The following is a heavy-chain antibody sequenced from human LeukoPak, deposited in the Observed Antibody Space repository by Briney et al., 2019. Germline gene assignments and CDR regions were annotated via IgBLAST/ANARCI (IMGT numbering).Heavy chain of an antibody. D-gene: IGHD1-1*01. V-gene: IGHV3-23*01. Sequence: PGGSLRLSCAASGFTFSIYAMTWVRQAPGKGLEWVSAISGSASSTYYADSVKGRFTISRDNSKNNVYLQMYSLRVEDTSIYYCVRDYNWGFDYWGQGTVVTASS. CDR1: GFTFSIYA. CDR2: ISGSASST. J-gene: IGHJ4*02. CDR3: VRDYNWGFDY.